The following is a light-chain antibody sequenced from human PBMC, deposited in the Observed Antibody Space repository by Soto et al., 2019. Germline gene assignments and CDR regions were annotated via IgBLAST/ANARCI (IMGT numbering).Light chain of an antibody. CDR2: EGN. CDR3: CSYAGSSDLV. J-gene: IGLJ2*01. CDR1: SSDVGSYNL. V-gene: IGLV2-23*01. Sequence: QSALTQPASVSGSPGQSITISCTGTSSDVGSYNLVSWYQQHPGKAPKLMIYEGNKRPSGVSNRFSGPKSRNTASLTISGQQAEDEADYYCCSYAGSSDLVFGGVTKVTVL.